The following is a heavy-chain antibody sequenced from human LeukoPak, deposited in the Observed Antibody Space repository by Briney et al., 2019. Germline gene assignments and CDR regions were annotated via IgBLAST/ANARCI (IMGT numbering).Heavy chain of an antibody. D-gene: IGHD7-27*01. V-gene: IGHV4-59*01. CDR3: ASTLLGIFDY. CDR2: IYYSGST. Sequence: SETLSLTCTVSGGSISSYYWNWIRQPPGKGLEWIGYIYYSGSTNYNPSLKSRVTISVDTSKNQFSLKLSSVTAADTAVYYCASTLLGIFDYWGQGTLVTVSS. CDR1: GGSISSYY. J-gene: IGHJ4*02.